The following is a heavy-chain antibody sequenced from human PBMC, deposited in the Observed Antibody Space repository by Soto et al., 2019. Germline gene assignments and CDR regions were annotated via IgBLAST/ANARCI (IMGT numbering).Heavy chain of an antibody. CDR2: IYWNDDK. J-gene: IGHJ5*02. V-gene: IGHV2-5*01. CDR1: GFSLSTSGVG. CDR3: EHSIPGQQLANWFDP. Sequence: GLTLVCHTPGLTLPCTFSGFSLSTSGVGVGWIRQPPGKSLELLALIYWNDDKRYSPSLKSRLTITKYTSKNQVVLTMTNMDPVDTAKYSCEHSIPGQQLANWFDPWGQGTLVTVCS. D-gene: IGHD6-13*01.